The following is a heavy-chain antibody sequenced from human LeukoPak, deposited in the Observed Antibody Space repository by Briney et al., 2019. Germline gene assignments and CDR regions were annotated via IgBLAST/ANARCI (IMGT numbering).Heavy chain of an antibody. CDR2: ISYDGSNK. V-gene: IGHV3-30-3*01. CDR3: ARDPYYYDSSGYPFY. D-gene: IGHD3-22*01. Sequence: GGSLRLSCAASGFTFSSYAMHWVRQAPGKGLEWVAVISYDGSNKYYADSVKGRFTISRDNPKNTLYLQMNSLRAEDTAVYYCARDPYYYDSSGYPFYWGRGTLVTVSS. J-gene: IGHJ4*02. CDR1: GFTFSSYA.